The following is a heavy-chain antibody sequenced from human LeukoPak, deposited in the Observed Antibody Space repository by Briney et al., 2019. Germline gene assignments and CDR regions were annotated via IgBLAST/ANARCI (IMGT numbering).Heavy chain of an antibody. D-gene: IGHD6-19*01. CDR2: IYTSGST. CDR1: GGSISSYY. Sequence: SATLSLTCTASGGSISSYYWSWIRQPAGKGLEWIGRIYTSGSTNYNPSLKIRVTISVDKSKNQFYLKLSSVTAADTAVDYCSRVYRTYSGGWFFDYWGQGALVTVSS. J-gene: IGHJ4*02. V-gene: IGHV4-4*07. CDR3: SRVYRTYSGGWFFDY.